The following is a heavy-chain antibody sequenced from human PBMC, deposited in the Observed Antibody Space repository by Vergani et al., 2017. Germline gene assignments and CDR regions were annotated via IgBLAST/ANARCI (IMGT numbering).Heavy chain of an antibody. J-gene: IGHJ4*02. Sequence: EVQLLESGGGLVQPGGSLRLSCAASGFTFSSYAMSWVRQAPGKGLEWVSAISGRGGSTYYADSVKGRFTISRDNSKNTLYLQMNSLRAEDTAVYYCAKDTMATTYYFYYWGQGTLVTVSS. CDR1: GFTFSSYA. D-gene: IGHD5-24*01. CDR3: AKDTMATTYYFYY. V-gene: IGHV3-23*01. CDR2: ISGRGGST.